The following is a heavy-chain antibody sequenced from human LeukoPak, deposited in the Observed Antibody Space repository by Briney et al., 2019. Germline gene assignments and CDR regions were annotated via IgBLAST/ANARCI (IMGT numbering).Heavy chain of an antibody. Sequence: SETLSLTCAVSGGSISSSNWWSWVRQPPGKGLEWIGEIYHSGSTNYNPSLKSRVTIFVDTSKNQFSLTLSSPTAADTAVYYCVWFGDLLVGVSWGQGTLITVSS. D-gene: IGHD3-10*01. J-gene: IGHJ4*02. CDR1: GGSISSSNW. CDR2: IYHSGST. V-gene: IGHV4-4*02. CDR3: VWFGDLLVGVS.